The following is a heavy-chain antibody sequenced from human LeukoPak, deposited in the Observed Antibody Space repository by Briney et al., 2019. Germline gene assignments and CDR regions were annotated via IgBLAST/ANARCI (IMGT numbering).Heavy chain of an antibody. CDR2: IYTSGST. V-gene: IGHV4-61*02. CDR1: GNSISSGDNY. J-gene: IGHJ4*02. CDR3: AKASYSYDINGWVPFDY. D-gene: IGHD3-22*01. Sequence: SETLSLTCTVSGNSISSGDNYWSWIRQPAGKGLEWIGRIYTSGSTNYNPSLKSRVTISGDTSKNQFSLMLSSVTAADTAVYYCAKASYSYDINGWVPFDYWGQGTLVTVSS.